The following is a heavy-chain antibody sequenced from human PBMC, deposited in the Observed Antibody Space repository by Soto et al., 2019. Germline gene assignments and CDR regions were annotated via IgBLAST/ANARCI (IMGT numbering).Heavy chain of an antibody. CDR2: VTAGGDNT. V-gene: IGHV3-23*01. Sequence: EVQLLESGGGLVQPGGSLRLSCAASGFTFSSYAMTWVRQTPGQGLRWVSTVTAGGDNTYHADSVKGRFTISRDTSKNTLYLQMNSLRVEKTAISHCARLYSRAYDIWGQGTRVTVSS. CDR3: ARLYSRAYDI. CDR1: GFTFSSYA. J-gene: IGHJ3*02. D-gene: IGHD2-15*01.